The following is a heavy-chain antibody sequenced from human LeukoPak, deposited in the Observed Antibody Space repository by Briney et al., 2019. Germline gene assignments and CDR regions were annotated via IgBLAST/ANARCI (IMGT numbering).Heavy chain of an antibody. CDR2: IDPNSGGT. D-gene: IGHD3-10*01. Sequence: GSVKVSCKTSGYTFTVYYMHWVRQAPGQGLEWMGWIDPNSGGTNYAQKFQGRVTMTRDTSISTAHMELSRLTSDDTAVYYCARDGVVRGVIIYWGQGTLVTVSS. V-gene: IGHV1-2*02. CDR1: GYTFTVYY. CDR3: ARDGVVRGVIIY. J-gene: IGHJ4*02.